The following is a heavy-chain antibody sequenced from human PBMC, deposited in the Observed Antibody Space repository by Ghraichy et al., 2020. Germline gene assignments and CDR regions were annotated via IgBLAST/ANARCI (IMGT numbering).Heavy chain of an antibody. V-gene: IGHV4-4*02. Sequence: SETLSLTCAVSGDSISRNNWWSWVRQPPGKGLEWIGEMYHSGSSNYNPSLKSRVTISVDTSKNQFSLKLSSVTAADTAVYYCASGPYRHSPGYWGQGTLVTVSS. J-gene: IGHJ4*02. CDR3: ASGPYRHSPGY. D-gene: IGHD4-11*01. CDR2: MYHSGSS. CDR1: GDSISRNNW.